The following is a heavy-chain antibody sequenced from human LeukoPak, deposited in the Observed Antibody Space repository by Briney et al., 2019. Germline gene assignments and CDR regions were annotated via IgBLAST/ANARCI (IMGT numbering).Heavy chain of an antibody. CDR3: ARLDEYSSSSRYYGMDV. Sequence: GASVKVSCKASGGTYSSYGISWVRQAPGQGLEWMGGIIPILGTANYAQKFQGRVTITADESTSTAYMELSSLRSEDTAVYYCARLDEYSSSSRYYGMDVWGQGTTVTVSS. CDR2: IIPILGTA. J-gene: IGHJ6*02. D-gene: IGHD6-6*01. V-gene: IGHV1-69*13. CDR1: GGTYSSYG.